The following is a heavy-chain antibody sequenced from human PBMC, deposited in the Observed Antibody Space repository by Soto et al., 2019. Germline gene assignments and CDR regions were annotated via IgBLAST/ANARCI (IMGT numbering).Heavy chain of an antibody. Sequence: EVQLVESGGGVLRPGGSLRLSCAASGFTFDDYGMSWARQAPGKGLEWVSGVNWNGGGTGYADSVKGRFTISRDNAKNSLYLQMNSLRAEDTAFYYCVRGASLNFNYWGQGTLVTVSS. CDR3: VRGASLNFNY. V-gene: IGHV3-20*04. J-gene: IGHJ4*02. CDR1: GFTFDDYG. CDR2: VNWNGGGT. D-gene: IGHD1-26*01.